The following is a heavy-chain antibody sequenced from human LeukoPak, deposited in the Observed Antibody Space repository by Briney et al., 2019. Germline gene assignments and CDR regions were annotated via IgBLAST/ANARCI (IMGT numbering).Heavy chain of an antibody. J-gene: IGHJ6*03. D-gene: IGHD3-3*01. CDR1: GFTFSSYS. CDR3: ARGGISIFGVVIYMDV. V-gene: IGHV3-48*04. Sequence: GGSLRLSCAASGFTFSSYSMNWVRQAPGKGLEWVSYISSSSSTIYYADSVKGRFTISRDNAKSSLSLQMNSLRVEDTALYYCARGGISIFGVVIYMDVWGKGTTVTVSS. CDR2: ISSSSSTI.